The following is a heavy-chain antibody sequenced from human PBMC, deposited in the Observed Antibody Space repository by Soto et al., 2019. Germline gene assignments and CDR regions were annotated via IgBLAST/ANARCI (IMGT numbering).Heavy chain of an antibody. CDR2: IYPGDSDT. V-gene: IGHV5-51*01. J-gene: IGHJ4*02. CDR1: GYSFTSYW. D-gene: IGHD3-10*01. Sequence: PGESLKISCKGSGYSFTSYWIGWVRQMPGKGLEWMGIIYPGDSDTRYSPSFQGQVTISADKSISTAYLQWSSLKASDTAMYYCARAERITYYYGSGSYYLYDYWGQGTLVTVSS. CDR3: ARAERITYYYGSGSYYLYDY.